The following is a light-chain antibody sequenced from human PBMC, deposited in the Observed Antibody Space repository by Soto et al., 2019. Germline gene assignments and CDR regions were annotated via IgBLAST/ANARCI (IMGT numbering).Light chain of an antibody. J-gene: IGKJ1*01. Sequence: EIVLTQSPGTLSLSPGERATLSCRASQSVSYYLAWYQQKPGQAPRLLIYGASSRATGIPDRFSGSGSGTDFTLTISRLEPEDCAVYYCQQYGSSPRTFGQGTKVEIK. CDR3: QQYGSSPRT. CDR1: QSVSYY. V-gene: IGKV3-20*01. CDR2: GAS.